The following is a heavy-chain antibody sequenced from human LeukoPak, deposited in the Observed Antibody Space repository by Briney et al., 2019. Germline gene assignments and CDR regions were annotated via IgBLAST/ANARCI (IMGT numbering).Heavy chain of an antibody. Sequence: GGSLRLSCAASGFTFRTYGMSGVRQAPGKGLEWVLAISGSGFGTYYADSMKGRFTISRDNSKNTLYLHMNSLRAEDTAIYYCVRDNYSYRLDVWGQGTLVTVSS. CDR3: VRDNYSYRLDV. CDR1: GFTFRTYG. CDR2: ISGSGFGT. V-gene: IGHV3-23*01. D-gene: IGHD2-21*01. J-gene: IGHJ4*02.